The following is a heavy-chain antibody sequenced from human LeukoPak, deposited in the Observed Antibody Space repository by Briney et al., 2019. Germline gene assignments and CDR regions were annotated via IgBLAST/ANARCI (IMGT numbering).Heavy chain of an antibody. J-gene: IGHJ5*02. CDR1: GGTFSSYA. CDR3: ARDMHDSSGYYRFDP. D-gene: IGHD3-22*01. CDR2: IIPIFGTA. Sequence: ASVKVSCKASGGTFSSYAISWVRQAPGPGLEWMGGIIPIFGTANNVQKCQGRVTITADESPSTAYMELSSLRSEDTAVYYCARDMHDSSGYYRFDPWGQGTLVTVSS. V-gene: IGHV1-69*13.